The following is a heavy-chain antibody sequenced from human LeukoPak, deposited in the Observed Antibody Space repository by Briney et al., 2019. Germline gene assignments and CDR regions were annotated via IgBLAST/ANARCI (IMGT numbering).Heavy chain of an antibody. J-gene: IGHJ4*02. D-gene: IGHD3-3*01. Sequence: GGSLRLSCAASGFTFSSYAMSWVRQAPGKGLEWVSAISGSGGSTYYADSVKGRFTISRDNSKNTLYLQMNSLRAEDTAVYYCAAIRFLEWHYFDYWGQGTLVTVSS. CDR3: AAIRFLEWHYFDY. CDR1: GFTFSSYA. CDR2: ISGSGGST. V-gene: IGHV3-23*01.